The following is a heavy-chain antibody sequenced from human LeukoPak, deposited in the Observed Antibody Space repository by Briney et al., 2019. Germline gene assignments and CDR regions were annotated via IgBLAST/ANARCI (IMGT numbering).Heavy chain of an antibody. V-gene: IGHV1-46*01. D-gene: IGHD2-15*01. CDR2: INPSGGST. CDR3: ARVEGSCRGAGCYPFSFDD. CDR1: GYTFTSYY. J-gene: IGHJ4*02. Sequence: GASVKVSCKASGYTFTSYYMHWVRQAPGQGLEWMGIINPSGGSTRYAQKFQGRVTMTRDTSTSTVYMDLSSLRSEDTAVYYCARVEGSCRGAGCYPFSFDDWGQGNLVTVSS.